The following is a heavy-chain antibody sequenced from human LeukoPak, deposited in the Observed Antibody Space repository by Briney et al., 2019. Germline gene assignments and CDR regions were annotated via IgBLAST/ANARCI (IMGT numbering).Heavy chain of an antibody. CDR3: AREVIVGARFDY. J-gene: IGHJ4*02. Sequence: ASVKVPCKASGYTFTSYYMHWVRQAPGQGLEWMGIINPSGGSTSYAQKFQGRVTMTRDTSTSTVYMELSSLRSEDTAVYYCAREVIVGARFDYWGQGTLVTVSS. CDR1: GYTFTSYY. CDR2: INPSGGST. D-gene: IGHD1-26*01. V-gene: IGHV1-46*01.